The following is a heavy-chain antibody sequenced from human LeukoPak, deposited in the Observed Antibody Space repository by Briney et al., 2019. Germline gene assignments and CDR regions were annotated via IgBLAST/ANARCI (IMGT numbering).Heavy chain of an antibody. D-gene: IGHD3-22*01. J-gene: IGHJ2*01. Sequence: TSETLSLTCTVSGGSISSYYWSWIRQPPGKGLEWIGYIYYSGSTNYKPSLKSRVTISVDTSKNQFSLKLSSVTAADTAVYYCARGGRYYDSSGYYTPNWYFDLWGRGTLVTVSS. CDR2: IYYSGST. CDR3: ARGGRYYDSSGYYTPNWYFDL. CDR1: GGSISSYY. V-gene: IGHV4-59*01.